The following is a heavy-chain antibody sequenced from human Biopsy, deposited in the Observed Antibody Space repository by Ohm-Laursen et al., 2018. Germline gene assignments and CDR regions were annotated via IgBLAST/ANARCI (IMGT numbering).Heavy chain of an antibody. Sequence: ASVKVSCKPSGHTFTGHYMHWVRQAPGQGLEWMGWINPNGGDTNYAQKFQGRVTMTTDTSVSTAYMELSRLTFDDTAVYYCARASMIRGVMDVDYWGQGTLVIVSS. D-gene: IGHD3-10*01. V-gene: IGHV1-2*02. CDR1: GHTFTGHY. J-gene: IGHJ4*02. CDR3: ARASMIRGVMDVDY. CDR2: INPNGGDT.